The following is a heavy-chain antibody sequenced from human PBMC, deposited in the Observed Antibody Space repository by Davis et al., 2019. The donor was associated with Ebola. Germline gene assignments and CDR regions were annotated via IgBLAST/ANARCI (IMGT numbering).Heavy chain of an antibody. CDR2: IHYSGST. J-gene: IGHJ6*02. CDR3: ASTRVYYDHTNFGMDV. CDR1: GGSISNYY. V-gene: IGHV4-59*01. Sequence: MPSETLSLTCTVSGGSISNYYWSWIRQPPGKGLEWIGYIHYSGSTKYNPSLKSRVAISVDTSKNQFSLKLSSVTTADTAVYYCASTRVYYDHTNFGMDVWGQGTTVTVSS. D-gene: IGHD3-16*01.